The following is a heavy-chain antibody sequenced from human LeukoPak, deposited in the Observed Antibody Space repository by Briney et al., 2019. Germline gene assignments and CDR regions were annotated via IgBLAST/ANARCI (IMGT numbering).Heavy chain of an antibody. CDR3: AREETMVRGADFDY. D-gene: IGHD3-10*01. J-gene: IGHJ4*02. Sequence: SQTLSLTCAISRDSVSSNSAAWNWIRQSPSRGLEWLGRTYYRSKWYNNYAVSVKSRITINPDTSKNQFSLQLNSVTPDDTAVYYCAREETMVRGADFDYWGQGTLVTVSS. CDR1: RDSVSSNSAA. CDR2: TYYRSKWYN. V-gene: IGHV6-1*01.